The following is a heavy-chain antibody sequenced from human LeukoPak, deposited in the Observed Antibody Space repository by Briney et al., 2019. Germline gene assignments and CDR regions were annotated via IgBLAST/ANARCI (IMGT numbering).Heavy chain of an antibody. V-gene: IGHV1-2*02. CDR3: AREGRSQDFDY. D-gene: IGHD2-15*01. J-gene: IGHJ4*02. CDR2: INPKNGVT. Sequence: ASVKVSCKASRYTFTDYYLHWVRQAPGQGFEWMGWINPKNGVTSYAQEFQGRVTMTRDTSISAVYMELSSLISDDTAVYYCAREGRSQDFDYWGLGTLVTVSS. CDR1: RYTFTDYY.